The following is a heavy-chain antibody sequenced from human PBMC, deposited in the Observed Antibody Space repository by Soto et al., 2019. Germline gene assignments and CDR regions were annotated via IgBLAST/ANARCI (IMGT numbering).Heavy chain of an antibody. CDR2: IYYSGST. Sequence: QVQLQESGPGLVKPSETLSLTCTVSGGSVSSGSYYWSWIRQPPGKGLEWIGYIYYSGSTNYNPSLRRRVTLSVDTSKHQSSLKLSSVTAADTAVYYCASLYSYGYVSYGMDVWGQGTTVTVSS. J-gene: IGHJ6*02. D-gene: IGHD5-18*01. CDR1: GGSVSSGSYY. CDR3: ASLYSYGYVSYGMDV. V-gene: IGHV4-61*01.